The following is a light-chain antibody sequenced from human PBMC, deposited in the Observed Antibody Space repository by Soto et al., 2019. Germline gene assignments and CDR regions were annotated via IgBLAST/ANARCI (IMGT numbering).Light chain of an antibody. V-gene: IGLV1-44*01. CDR2: SNN. Sequence: QSVLTQPPSASGTPGQRVTISCSGSNSNIGSNTVTWYQQLPGTAPILLIYSNNQRSSGVPDRFSGSRSGTSGSLAISGLQSEDEADYYCATWDDRLTGYVFGSGTKVTVL. CDR1: NSNIGSNT. J-gene: IGLJ1*01. CDR3: ATWDDRLTGYV.